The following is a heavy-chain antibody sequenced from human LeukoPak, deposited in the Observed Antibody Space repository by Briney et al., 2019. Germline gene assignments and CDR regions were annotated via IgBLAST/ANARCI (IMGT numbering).Heavy chain of an antibody. J-gene: IGHJ4*02. D-gene: IGHD3-9*01. CDR3: AREKTFYNILTGYKRGGYYFDY. V-gene: IGHV3-48*04. Sequence: PGGSLRLSCAASGFTFSSYSMNWVRQAPGKGLEWVSYISSSSSTIYYADSVKGRFTISRDNAKNSLYLQMNSLRAEDTAVYYCAREKTFYNILTGYKRGGYYFDYWGQGILVTVSS. CDR2: ISSSSSTI. CDR1: GFTFSSYS.